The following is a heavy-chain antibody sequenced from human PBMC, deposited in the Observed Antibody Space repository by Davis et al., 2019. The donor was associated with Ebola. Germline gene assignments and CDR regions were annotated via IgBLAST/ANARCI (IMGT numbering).Heavy chain of an antibody. J-gene: IGHJ6*03. V-gene: IGHV3-11*06. Sequence: GESLKISCAASGFTFSDYYMSWIRQAPGKGLEWVSYISSSGSYTNYADSVKGRFTISRDNARKSLYLQMNSLRDEDTAVYYCARDTVGELYMDVWGKGTTVTVSS. CDR1: GFTFSDYY. D-gene: IGHD3-10*01. CDR3: ARDTVGELYMDV. CDR2: ISSSGSYT.